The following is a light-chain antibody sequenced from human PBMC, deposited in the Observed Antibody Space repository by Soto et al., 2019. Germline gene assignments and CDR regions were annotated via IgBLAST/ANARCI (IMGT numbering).Light chain of an antibody. Sequence: QSALTQPASVSGSPGQSIAISCTGTRSDVGAYNYVSWYQQHPGKAPKLMISEVTNRPSGVSDRFSGSKSGNTASLTISGLQAEDEADYYCSSYRSSTTFVFGTGTKLTV. CDR3: SSYRSSTTFV. J-gene: IGLJ1*01. CDR2: EVT. V-gene: IGLV2-14*01. CDR1: RSDVGAYNY.